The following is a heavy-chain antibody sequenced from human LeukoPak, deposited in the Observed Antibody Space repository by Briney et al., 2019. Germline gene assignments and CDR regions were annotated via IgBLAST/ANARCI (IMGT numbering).Heavy chain of an antibody. J-gene: IGHJ4*02. CDR1: GYTFTSYG. CDR2: ISAYNGNT. CDR3: ARDGDIVVVVAANYFDY. V-gene: IGHV1-18*04. Sequence: ASVKVSCKASGYTFTSYGISWVRQAPGQGLEWMGWISAYNGNTNYAQKLQGRVTMTTDTSTSTAYMELRRLRSDDTDVYYCARDGDIVVVVAANYFDYWGQGTLVTVSS. D-gene: IGHD2-15*01.